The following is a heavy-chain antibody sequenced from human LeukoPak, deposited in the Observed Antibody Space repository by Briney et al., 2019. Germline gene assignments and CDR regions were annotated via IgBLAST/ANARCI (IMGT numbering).Heavy chain of an antibody. Sequence: PSETLSLTCAVYGGSFSGYYWSWIRQPPGKGLEWIGEINHSGSTNYNPSLKSRVTISVDTSKNQFSLKLSSVTAADTAVYYCASSPIPSMTTFDGMDVWGQGTTVTVSS. CDR1: GGSFSGYY. V-gene: IGHV4-34*01. CDR2: INHSGST. D-gene: IGHD3-16*01. CDR3: ASSPIPSMTTFDGMDV. J-gene: IGHJ6*02.